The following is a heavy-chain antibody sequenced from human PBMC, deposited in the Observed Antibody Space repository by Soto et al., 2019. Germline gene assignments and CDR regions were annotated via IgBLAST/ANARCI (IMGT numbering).Heavy chain of an antibody. J-gene: IGHJ6*03. V-gene: IGHV4-30-4*01. CDR2: IYYSGST. Sequence: SETLSLTCTVSGGSISSGDYYWSWIRQPPGKGLEWIGYIYYSGSTYYNPSLKSRVTISVDTSKNQFSLKLSSVTAADTAVYYCARGILPAGYSSGWTPVGSYYYMDVWGKGTTVTVSS. CDR1: GGSISSGDYY. D-gene: IGHD6-19*01. CDR3: ARGILPAGYSSGWTPVGSYYYMDV.